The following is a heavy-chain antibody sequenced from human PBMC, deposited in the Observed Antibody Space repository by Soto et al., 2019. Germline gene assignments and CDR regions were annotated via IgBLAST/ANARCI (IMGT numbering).Heavy chain of an antibody. V-gene: IGHV2-5*02. CDR2: IYWDDDK. CDR3: AHRGEIWFGVH. J-gene: IGHJ1*01. Sequence: QITLKESGPTLVKPTQTLTLTCTFSGFPRSTSGVGVCWIHHPPGQALEWLALIYWDDDKRYSSSLKSRITITKSTSKYQVVLTMTNMDPVDKDTSYCAHRGEIWFGVHWGEGTLVTVS. D-gene: IGHD3-10*01. CDR1: GFPRSTSGVG.